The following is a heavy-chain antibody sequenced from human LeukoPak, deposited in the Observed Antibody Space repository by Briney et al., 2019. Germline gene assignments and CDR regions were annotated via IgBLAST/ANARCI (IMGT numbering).Heavy chain of an antibody. CDR1: GFAFSNYG. CDR2: IGSGGGTI. CDR3: ARSVVGSKGYDI. D-gene: IGHD2-15*01. V-gene: IGHV3-48*01. Sequence: PGGSLRLSCAASGFAFSNYGMSWVRQSPGKGLEWVSYIGSGGGTISYADSVKGRFTISRDNAENSLYLQMNSLRAEDTAVYYCARSVVGSKGYDIWGQGTMITVSP. J-gene: IGHJ3*02.